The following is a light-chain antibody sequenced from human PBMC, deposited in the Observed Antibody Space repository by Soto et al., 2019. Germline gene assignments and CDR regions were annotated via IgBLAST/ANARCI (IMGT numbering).Light chain of an antibody. J-gene: IGKJ1*01. V-gene: IGKV3-15*01. Sequence: EIVLTQSPGTLSVSPGDSVTLXXRASQSVDINLAWYQQRAGQAPRVXVYGASTKATDMPGRFSGRGSGTEFTLTINNLQSEDFAVYYCQQYRNWPRTFGQGTKVDIK. CDR1: QSVDIN. CDR3: QQYRNWPRT. CDR2: GAS.